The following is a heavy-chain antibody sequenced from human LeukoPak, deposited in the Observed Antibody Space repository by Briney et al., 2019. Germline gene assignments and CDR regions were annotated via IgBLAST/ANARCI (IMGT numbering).Heavy chain of an antibody. J-gene: IGHJ5*02. CDR1: GGSISSYY. V-gene: IGHV4-4*07. D-gene: IGHD3-22*01. Sequence: SETLSLTCTVSGGSISSYYWSWIRQPAGKGLEWIGRIYTSGSTNYNPSLKSRVTISVDTSKNQFSLKLSSVTAADTAVYYCATERVNNSGYTFWFDPWGQGTLVTVSS. CDR2: IYTSGST. CDR3: ATERVNNSGYTFWFDP.